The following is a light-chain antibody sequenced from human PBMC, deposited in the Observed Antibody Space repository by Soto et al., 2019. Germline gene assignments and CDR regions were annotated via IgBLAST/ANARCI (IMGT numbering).Light chain of an antibody. J-gene: IGLJ2*01. V-gene: IGLV2-14*03. Sequence: QSALTQVASVSASPGQSITISCTGTSSDVGGHNYVSWYQQHPGKAPKLMIYNVDYRPSGVSNRFSGSKSGNTASLTISGLQADDGAYYYCSSYADSSTVVFGGGTKLTVL. CDR1: SSDVGGHNY. CDR3: SSYADSSTVV. CDR2: NVD.